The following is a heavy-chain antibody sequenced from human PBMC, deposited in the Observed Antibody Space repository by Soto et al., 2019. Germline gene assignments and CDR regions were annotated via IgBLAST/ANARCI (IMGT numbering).Heavy chain of an antibody. Sequence: QVQLQESGPGLVKPSQTLSLTCTVSGGSISSGGYYWSWIRQHPGKGLEWIGYIYYSGSTYYNPSLKSGVTKSVDTSKNQFSLKLSSVTAADTAVYYCARGALWFGESRGETLDYWGQGTLVTVSS. D-gene: IGHD3-10*01. J-gene: IGHJ4*02. V-gene: IGHV4-31*03. CDR2: IYYSGST. CDR1: GGSISSGGYY. CDR3: ARGALWFGESRGETLDY.